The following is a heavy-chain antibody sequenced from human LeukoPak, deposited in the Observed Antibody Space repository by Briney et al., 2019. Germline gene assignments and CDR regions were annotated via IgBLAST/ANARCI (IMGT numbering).Heavy chain of an antibody. V-gene: IGHV4-61*01. D-gene: IGHD6-19*01. CDR2: IDYNGRT. CDR3: ARGSGWLTDH. J-gene: IGHJ4*02. Sequence: SETLSLTCTVSGGSVTSGTYFLNWIRQAPGKGLEWIGYIDYNGRTNYNPSLKSRVTISVGTSKNQFSLKVNSVTATDTAVYYCARGSGWLTDHWDQGTLVTVSS. CDR1: GGSVTSGTYF.